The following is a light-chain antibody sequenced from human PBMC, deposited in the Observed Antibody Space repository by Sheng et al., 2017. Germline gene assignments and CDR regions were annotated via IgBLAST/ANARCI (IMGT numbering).Light chain of an antibody. CDR2: AAS. V-gene: IGKV1-39*01. J-gene: IGKJ2*01. CDR3: QQTYTFPYT. CDR1: QNVRTY. Sequence: DIQMTQSPSSLSASVGDRVTITCRASQNVRTYVNWYQQKPGKAPKLMIYAASNLQSGVPSRFSGSGSGTDFTLTIGSLQPEDSATYFCQQTYTFPYTFGQGTKLDMK.